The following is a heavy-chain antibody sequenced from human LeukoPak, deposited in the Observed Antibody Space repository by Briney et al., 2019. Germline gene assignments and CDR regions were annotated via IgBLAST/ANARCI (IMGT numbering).Heavy chain of an antibody. CDR2: IFYSGTT. CDR1: GGFISGYY. CDR3: ARQSSGYYGNSGYFTYYLDH. D-gene: IGHD3-22*01. Sequence: SETLSLTCTVSGGFISGYYWSWVRQPPGKGLEWMGNIFYSGTTKYDPSLQSRVTISLDTSKNQFPLNLLSVTAADTAVYYCARQSSGYYGNSGYFTYYLDHWGQGTLVNVSS. V-gene: IGHV4-59*08. J-gene: IGHJ4*02.